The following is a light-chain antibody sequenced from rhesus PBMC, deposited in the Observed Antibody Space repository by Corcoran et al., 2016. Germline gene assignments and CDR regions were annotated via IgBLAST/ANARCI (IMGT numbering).Light chain of an antibody. J-gene: IGKJ1*01. CDR2: DAS. Sequence: DIQMTLSPSSLSASVGDTVTITCQASQGIRKYLAWYQQKPGKAPKLLIYDASTLQSGVPSRFSGSGSGTEVTLTISSLQPEDFATYYWQQHISYPWTFGQGTKVEIK. CDR3: QQHISYPWT. CDR1: QGIRKY. V-gene: IGKV1-25*01.